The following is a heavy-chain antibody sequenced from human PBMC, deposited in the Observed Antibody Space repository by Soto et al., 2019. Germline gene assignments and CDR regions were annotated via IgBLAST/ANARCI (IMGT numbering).Heavy chain of an antibody. CDR3: ARHLRSYDFFQYYYGIDV. CDR1: GYNYNLHW. D-gene: IGHD3-16*01. Sequence: GESLKISCRGSGYNYNLHWISWVRQKPGRGLEWMGIIYPGDSDTRYNPSFQGQVTISVDKSINTAYLQWDSLEASDTATYYCARHLRSYDFFQYYYGIDVWGQGSTVTVSS. CDR2: IYPGDSDT. V-gene: IGHV5-51*01. J-gene: IGHJ6*02.